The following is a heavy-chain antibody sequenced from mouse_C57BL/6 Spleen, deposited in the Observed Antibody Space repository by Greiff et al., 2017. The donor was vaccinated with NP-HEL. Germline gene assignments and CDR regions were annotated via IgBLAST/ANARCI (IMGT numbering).Heavy chain of an antibody. CDR3: ARRITGGGGFMDY. D-gene: IGHD4-1*01. CDR1: GYTFTSYW. CDR2: IDPSDSYT. V-gene: IGHV1-59*01. J-gene: IGHJ4*01. Sequence: QVQLQQPGAELVRPGTSVKLSCKASGYTFTSYWMHWVKQRPGQGLEWIGVIDPSDSYTNYNQKFKGKATLTVDTSSSTDYMQLSSLTSEDSAVYDGARRITGGGGFMDYWGQGTAVTVSS.